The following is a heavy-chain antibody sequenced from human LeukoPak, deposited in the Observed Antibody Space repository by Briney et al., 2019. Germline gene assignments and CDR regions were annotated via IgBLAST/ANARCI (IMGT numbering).Heavy chain of an antibody. V-gene: IGHV4-34*01. Sequence: SETLSLTCAVYGGSFSGYYWIWIRQPPGKALEWIGEINHSGSTNYNPYLKSRVTLAVDTSENQFSLKLSSVTAADTAVYYCARGRREWLRFGFRIDAFDIWGQGRMVTVSS. D-gene: IGHD5-12*01. J-gene: IGHJ3*02. CDR2: INHSGST. CDR1: GGSFSGYY. CDR3: ARGRREWLRFGFRIDAFDI.